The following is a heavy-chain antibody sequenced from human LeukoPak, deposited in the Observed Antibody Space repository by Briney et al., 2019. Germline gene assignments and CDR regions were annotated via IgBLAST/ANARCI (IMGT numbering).Heavy chain of an antibody. Sequence: ASVKVSCKASGYTFTGYYMHWVRQAPGQGLEWMGWINPNSGGTNYAQKFQGRVTMTRDTSISTAYMELSRLRSDDTAVYYCARESVDTASDDAFDIWGQGTMVTVSS. J-gene: IGHJ3*02. CDR2: INPNSGGT. CDR1: GYTFTGYY. V-gene: IGHV1-2*02. CDR3: ARESVDTASDDAFDI. D-gene: IGHD5-18*01.